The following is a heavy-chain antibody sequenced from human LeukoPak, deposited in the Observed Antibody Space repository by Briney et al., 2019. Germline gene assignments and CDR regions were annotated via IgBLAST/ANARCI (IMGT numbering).Heavy chain of an antibody. D-gene: IGHD3-10*01. J-gene: IGHJ5*02. Sequence: GESLKISCKGSGYSFTNYWIGWVRQMPGKGLEWMGIMYPGDSNTRYRPSFQGQVTISADKSITTAYLQWSSLKASDTAMYYCMRLNYYDSGSYYNVNYNWFDPWGQGTLVTVSS. CDR2: MYPGDSNT. V-gene: IGHV5-51*01. CDR3: MRLNYYDSGSYYNVNYNWFDP. CDR1: GYSFTNYW.